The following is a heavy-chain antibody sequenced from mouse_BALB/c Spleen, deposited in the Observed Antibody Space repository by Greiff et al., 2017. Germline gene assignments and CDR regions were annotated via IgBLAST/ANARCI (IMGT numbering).Heavy chain of an antibody. CDR2: IDPANGNT. CDR1: GFNIKDTY. Sequence: VQLKQSGAELVKPGASVKLSCTASGFNIKDTYMHWVKQRPEQGLEWIGRIDPANGNTKYDPKFQGKATITADTSSNTAYLQLSSLTSEDTAVYYCARMITTEAWFAYWGQGTLVTVSA. D-gene: IGHD2-4*01. J-gene: IGHJ3*01. CDR3: ARMITTEAWFAY. V-gene: IGHV14-3*02.